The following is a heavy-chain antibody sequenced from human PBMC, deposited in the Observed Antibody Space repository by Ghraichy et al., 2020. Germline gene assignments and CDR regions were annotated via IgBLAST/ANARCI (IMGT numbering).Heavy chain of an antibody. CDR3: TRRGSGVTTPDY. D-gene: IGHD3-10*01. V-gene: IGHV3-73*01. CDR2: IRSKANSYAT. CDR1: GFTFSGSA. Sequence: GGSLRLSCAASGFTFSGSAMHWVRQASGKGLEWVGRIRSKANSYATAYAASVKGRFTISRDDSKNTAYLQMNSLKTEDTAVYYCTRRGSGVTTPDYWGQGTLVTVSS. J-gene: IGHJ4*02.